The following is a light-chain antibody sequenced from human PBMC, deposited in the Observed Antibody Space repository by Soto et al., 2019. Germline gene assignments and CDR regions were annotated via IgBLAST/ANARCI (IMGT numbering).Light chain of an antibody. Sequence: EIVMTQSPATLSVSPGEGATLSCRASQSVSSNLAWYQQKPGQAPRLLIYDASTRATGVPARFSGYGSGTDFILPISSLQSEGSALYYCQHYNSWPTFGPGTKVEIK. V-gene: IGKV3D-15*01. CDR3: QHYNSWPT. J-gene: IGKJ3*01. CDR2: DAS. CDR1: QSVSSN.